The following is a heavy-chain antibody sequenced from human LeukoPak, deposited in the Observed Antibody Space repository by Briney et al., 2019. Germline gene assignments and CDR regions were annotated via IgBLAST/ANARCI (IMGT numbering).Heavy chain of an antibody. Sequence: SETLSLTCTVSGGSISSSSYYWGWIRQPPGKGLEWIGSIYYSGSTYYNPSLKSRVTISVDTSKNQFSLKLSSVTAADTAVYYCARLPTDTLTGYQTPYYYYGMDVWGQGTTVTVSS. J-gene: IGHJ6*02. CDR2: IYYSGST. CDR3: ARLPTDTLTGYQTPYYYYGMDV. D-gene: IGHD3-9*01. V-gene: IGHV4-39*01. CDR1: GGSISSSSYY.